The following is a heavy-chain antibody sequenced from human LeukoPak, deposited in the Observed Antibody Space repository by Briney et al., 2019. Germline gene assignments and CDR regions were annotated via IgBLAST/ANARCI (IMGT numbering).Heavy chain of an antibody. CDR3: ARGRGFNMVRGLRWFDP. V-gene: IGHV3-30*03. CDR2: ISYNGSNK. Sequence: GRSLRLSCAASRFTFSSYGMHWVRLAPGKGLEWVAVISYNGSNKYYADSVKGRFTISRDNSKNTLYLQMNSLRAEDTAVYYCARGRGFNMVRGLRWFDPWGQGTLVTVSS. D-gene: IGHD3-10*01. CDR1: RFTFSSYG. J-gene: IGHJ5*02.